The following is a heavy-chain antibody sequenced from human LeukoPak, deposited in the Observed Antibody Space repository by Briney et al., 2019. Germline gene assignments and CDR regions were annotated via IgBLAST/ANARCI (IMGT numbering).Heavy chain of an antibody. CDR3: MSGSYYVFDY. CDR2: IYYSGST. V-gene: IGHV4-39*01. J-gene: IGHJ4*02. D-gene: IGHD1-26*01. CDR1: GGSISSSSYY. Sequence: PSETLSLTCTVSGGSISSSSYYWGWIRQPPGTGLEWIGSIYYSGSTYYNPSLKSRVTISVDTSKNQFSLKLSSVTAADTAVYYCMSGSYYVFDYWGQGTLVTVSS.